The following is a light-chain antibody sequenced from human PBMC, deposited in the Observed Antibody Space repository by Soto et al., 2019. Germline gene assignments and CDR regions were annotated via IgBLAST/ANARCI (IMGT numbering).Light chain of an antibody. CDR1: QSVSSY. CDR2: DAS. J-gene: IGKJ4*01. CDR3: QQRSNWPLT. V-gene: IGKV3-11*01. Sequence: EIVLTHSPDTLSLSPGERATHSCRASQSVSSYLAWYQQKPGQAPRLLIYDASNRATGIPARFSGSGSGTDFTLTISSLEHEDFAVYYCQQRSNWPLTFGGGTKVDI.